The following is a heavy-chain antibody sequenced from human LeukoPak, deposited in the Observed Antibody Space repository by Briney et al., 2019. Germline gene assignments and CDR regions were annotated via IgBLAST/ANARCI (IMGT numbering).Heavy chain of an antibody. Sequence: PGRSLRLSCAASGFTFSSNAMHWVRQAPGKGLEWVAVISYDGSNKYYADSVKGRFTISRDNSKNTLYLQMNSLRAEDTAVYYCARDLKRITIFLPHGYWGQGTLVTVSS. D-gene: IGHD3-9*01. CDR1: GFTFSSNA. CDR3: ARDLKRITIFLPHGY. J-gene: IGHJ4*02. CDR2: ISYDGSNK. V-gene: IGHV3-30*04.